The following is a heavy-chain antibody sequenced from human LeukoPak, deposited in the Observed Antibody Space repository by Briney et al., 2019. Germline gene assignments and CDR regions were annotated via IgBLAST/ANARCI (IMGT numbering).Heavy chain of an antibody. V-gene: IGHV5-51*01. CDR1: GYSFTSYW. J-gene: IGHJ5*02. Sequence: GESLKISCKGSGYSFTSYWIGWVRQMPGKGLEWMGIIYPGDSDTRYSPSFQGQVTISADKSISTAYLQWSSLKASDTAVYYCARTNCDILTGYPNWFDPWGQGTLVTVSS. CDR2: IYPGDSDT. CDR3: ARTNCDILTGYPNWFDP. D-gene: IGHD3-9*01.